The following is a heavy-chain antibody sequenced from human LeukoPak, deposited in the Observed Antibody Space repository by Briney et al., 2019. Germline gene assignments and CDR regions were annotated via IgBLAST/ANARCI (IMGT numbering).Heavy chain of an antibody. J-gene: IGHJ4*02. V-gene: IGHV4-4*02. CDR2: IYHSGST. Sequence: SETLSLTCAVSGGSFSSSNWWSWVRQPPGKGLEWIGEIYHSGSTNYNPSLKSRVTISVDTSKNQFSLKLSSVTAADTAVYYCARVLGYCSGGSCYSNYFDYWGQGTLVTVSS. CDR3: ARVLGYCSGGSCYSNYFDY. CDR1: GGSFSSSNW. D-gene: IGHD2-15*01.